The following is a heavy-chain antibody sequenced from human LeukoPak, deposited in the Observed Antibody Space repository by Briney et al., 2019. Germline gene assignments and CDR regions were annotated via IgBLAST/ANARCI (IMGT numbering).Heavy chain of an antibody. V-gene: IGHV1-8*01. CDR2: MNPNSGNT. CDR1: GYTFTRYD. Sequence: ASVKVSCKASGYTFTRYDINWVRQATGQGREWMGWMNPNSGNTAYAQKFPGRVTMNRNTSISTAYMELSSLRSEDTAVYYCARGGYDSSGFDFDYWGQGTLVTVSS. D-gene: IGHD3-22*01. J-gene: IGHJ4*02. CDR3: ARGGYDSSGFDFDY.